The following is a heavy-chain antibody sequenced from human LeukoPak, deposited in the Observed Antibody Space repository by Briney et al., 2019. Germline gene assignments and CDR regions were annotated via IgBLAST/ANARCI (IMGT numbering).Heavy chain of an antibody. Sequence: SETLSLTCTVSGGSISSYYWSWIRQPPGKGLEWIGYIYYSGSTNYNPSLKSRVTISVDTSKNQFSLNLSSVTAADTAVYYCARGNLDYDFWSGYLDYWGQGTLVTVSS. CDR3: ARGNLDYDFWSGYLDY. CDR2: IYYSGST. CDR1: GGSISSYY. V-gene: IGHV4-59*12. D-gene: IGHD3-3*01. J-gene: IGHJ4*02.